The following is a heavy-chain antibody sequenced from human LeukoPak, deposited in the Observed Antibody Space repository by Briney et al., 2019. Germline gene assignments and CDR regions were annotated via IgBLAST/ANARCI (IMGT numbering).Heavy chain of an antibody. CDR1: GFTFSSYG. V-gene: IGHV3-33*01. CDR2: IWYDGSNK. J-gene: IGHJ4*02. D-gene: IGHD6-19*01. Sequence: GGSLRLSCAASGFTFSSYGMHWVRQAPGKGLGWVAVIWYDGSNKYYADSVKGRFTISRDNSKNTLYLQMNSLRAEDTAVYYCARDLAVAAGYFDYWGQGTLVTVSS. CDR3: ARDLAVAAGYFDY.